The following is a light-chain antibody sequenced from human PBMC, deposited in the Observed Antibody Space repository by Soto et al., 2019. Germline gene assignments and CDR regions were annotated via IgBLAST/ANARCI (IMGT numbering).Light chain of an antibody. J-gene: IGLJ1*01. Sequence: QSVLTQPASVSGSPGQSITISCTGTSSDVGSYNYVSWYQHHPGKVPQLMIYDVSNRPSGVSNRFSGSKSGNTASLTISGLQAEDEADYYCSSYTSSNTYVFGPGTRSPS. CDR2: DVS. V-gene: IGLV2-14*03. CDR3: SSYTSSNTYV. CDR1: SSDVGSYNY.